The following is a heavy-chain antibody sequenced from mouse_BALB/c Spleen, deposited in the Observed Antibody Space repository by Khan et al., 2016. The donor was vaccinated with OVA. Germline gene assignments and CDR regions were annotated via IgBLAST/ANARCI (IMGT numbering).Heavy chain of an antibody. D-gene: IGHD2-14*01. V-gene: IGHV1-4*01. CDR3: TREGAYCRSDGGIAY. CDR2: INPSSSYP. Sequence: QVQLKESGAELARPGASVKMSCKASGYTFTSYTMHWVQQRPGQGLEWIGYINPSSSYPNYNQKFKDKATLTAAKSSSTAYMQLSSLTSEDSAVYYCTREGAYCRSDGGIAYWGQGTLVTVSA. J-gene: IGHJ3*01. CDR1: GYTFTSYT.